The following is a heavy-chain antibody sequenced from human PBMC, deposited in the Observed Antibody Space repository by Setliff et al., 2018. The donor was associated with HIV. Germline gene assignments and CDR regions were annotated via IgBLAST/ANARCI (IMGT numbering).Heavy chain of an antibody. V-gene: IGHV1-18*01. CDR2: ISTYNGNR. J-gene: IGHJ4*02. CDR3: ARARSTSSHFDF. CDR1: GYTFTSYA. D-gene: IGHD2-2*01. Sequence: GASVKVSCKASGYTFTSYAMHWVRQAPGQGLQWMGWISTYNGNRNYAQKLQGRVTMTTDTSTTTAYMEVRSLRSDDTAVYYCARARSTSSHFDFWGQGALVTVS.